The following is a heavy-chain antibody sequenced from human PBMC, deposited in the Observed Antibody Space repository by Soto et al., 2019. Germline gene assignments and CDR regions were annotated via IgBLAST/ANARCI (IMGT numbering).Heavy chain of an antibody. CDR2: INPSGGST. J-gene: IGHJ5*02. D-gene: IGHD2-15*01. V-gene: IGHV1-46*03. CDR3: ARFATDCSGGSCPRWFDP. Sequence: GASVKVSCKASGYTFTSYYMHWVRQAPGQGLEWMGIINPSGGSTSYAQKFQGRVTMTRDTSTSTVYMELSSLRSEDTAVYYCARFATDCSGGSCPRWFDPWGQGTLVTVSS. CDR1: GYTFTSYY.